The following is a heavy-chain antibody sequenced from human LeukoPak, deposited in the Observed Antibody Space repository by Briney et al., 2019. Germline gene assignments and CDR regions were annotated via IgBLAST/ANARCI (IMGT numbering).Heavy chain of an antibody. V-gene: IGHV1-69*13. Sequence: GASVKVSCKASGGTFSSYAISWVRQAPGQELEWMGGIIPIFGTANYAQKFQGRVTITADESTSTAYMELSSLRSEDTAVYYCARGYCSGGSCYPDRFDYWGQGTLVTVSS. D-gene: IGHD2-15*01. CDR2: IIPIFGTA. CDR1: GGTFSSYA. J-gene: IGHJ4*02. CDR3: ARGYCSGGSCYPDRFDY.